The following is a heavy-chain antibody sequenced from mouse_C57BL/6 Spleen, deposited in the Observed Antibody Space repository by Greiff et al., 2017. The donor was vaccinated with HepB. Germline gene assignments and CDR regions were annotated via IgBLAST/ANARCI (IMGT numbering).Heavy chain of an antibody. J-gene: IGHJ1*03. CDR1: GFSLTSYG. CDR3: ARQGLYDGYYGGYFDV. V-gene: IGHV2-6-1*01. CDR2: IWSDGST. D-gene: IGHD2-3*01. Sequence: VKLMESGPGLVAPSQSLSITCTVSGFSLTSYGVHWVRQPPGKGLEWLVVIWSDGSTTYNSALKSRLSISKDNSKSQVFLKMNSLQTDDTAMYYCARQGLYDGYYGGYFDVWGTGTTVTVSS.